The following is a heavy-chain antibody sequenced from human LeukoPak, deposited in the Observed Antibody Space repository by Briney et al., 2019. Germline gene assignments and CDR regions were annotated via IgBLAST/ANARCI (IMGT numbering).Heavy chain of an antibody. D-gene: IGHD3-22*01. J-gene: IGHJ6*02. Sequence: ASVKVSCKASGYTFTSYGISWVRQAPGQGLEWMGWISAYNGNTNYAQKLQGRVTMTADTSTSTTYMELRSLRSDDTAVYYCARASGYYYDSSGYYVPYYYYGMDVWGQGTTVTVSS. CDR1: GYTFTSYG. CDR2: ISAYNGNT. CDR3: ARASGYYYDSSGYYVPYYYYGMDV. V-gene: IGHV1-18*01.